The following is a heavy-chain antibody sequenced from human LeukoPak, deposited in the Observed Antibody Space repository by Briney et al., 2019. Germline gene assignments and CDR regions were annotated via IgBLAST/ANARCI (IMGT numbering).Heavy chain of an antibody. J-gene: IGHJ5*02. Sequence: GESLRLSCETSGFTLKNYWMSWLRRAPGKGPEWVSRSKYDGSTAMYAESVKGRFTISRDNARGTLYLQMNSLRVDDTAVYYCAKSDWFDPCGRGSLVTVSS. CDR3: AKSDWFDP. CDR2: SKYDGSTA. CDR1: GFTLKNYW. V-gene: IGHV3-74*03.